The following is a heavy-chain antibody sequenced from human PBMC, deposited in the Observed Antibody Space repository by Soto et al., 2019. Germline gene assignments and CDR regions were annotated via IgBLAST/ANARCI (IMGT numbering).Heavy chain of an antibody. D-gene: IGHD3-9*01. Sequence: QVQLVQSGAEVKKPGASVKVSCKASGYTFTSYYMHWVRQAPGQGLEWMGIINPRGGSTSYAQKFQGRVTMTRDTSTSTVYMELSSLRSEDTAVYYCARGGVLRYFDWPGYYVDYWGQGTLVTVSS. CDR3: ARGGVLRYFDWPGYYVDY. CDR1: GYTFTSYY. J-gene: IGHJ4*02. CDR2: INPRGGST. V-gene: IGHV1-46*01.